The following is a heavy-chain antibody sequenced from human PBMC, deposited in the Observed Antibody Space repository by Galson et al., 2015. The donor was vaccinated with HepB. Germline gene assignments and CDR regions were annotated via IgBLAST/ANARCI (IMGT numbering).Heavy chain of an antibody. J-gene: IGHJ5*02. Sequence: PALVKPTQTLTLTCTFSGFSLSTRAMRVSWIRQPPGKALEWLARIDWDDDKLYSTSLKTRLSISKDTSKNQVVLTMTNVDPVDTATYYCARDIVATIGGIGWFDPWGQGTLVTVSS. CDR3: ARDIVATIGGIGWFDP. D-gene: IGHD5-12*01. CDR2: IDWDDDK. CDR1: GFSLSTRAMR. V-gene: IGHV2-70*04.